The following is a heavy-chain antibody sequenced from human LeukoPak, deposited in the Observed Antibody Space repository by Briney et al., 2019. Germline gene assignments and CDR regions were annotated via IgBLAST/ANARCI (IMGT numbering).Heavy chain of an antibody. CDR1: GFTFSSYS. CDR3: AREYGGFDY. Sequence: GGSLRLSCAASGFTFSSYSMNWVRQAPGKGLEWVSSISSSSSYIDYADSVKDRFTISRDNAKNSLYLQMNSLRAEDTAVYYCAREYGGFDYWGQGTLVTVSS. D-gene: IGHD4-23*01. J-gene: IGHJ4*02. CDR2: ISSSSSYI. V-gene: IGHV3-21*01.